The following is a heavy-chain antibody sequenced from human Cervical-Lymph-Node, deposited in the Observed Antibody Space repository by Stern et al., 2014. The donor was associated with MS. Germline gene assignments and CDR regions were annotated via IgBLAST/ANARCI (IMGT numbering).Heavy chain of an antibody. V-gene: IGHV1-69*06. CDR3: ARTYYFDDSGYYYPHYYYGMDV. J-gene: IGHJ6*02. CDR2: IMPVFGTS. D-gene: IGHD3-22*01. Sequence: QLVQSGAELKKPGSSVKVSCKAPGGTFTNYAFTWVRQAPGQGLEWMGGIMPVFGTSKYAQKFRGRVTITADKSTSTAYMELSSLRSEDTAVYYCARTYYFDDSGYYYPHYYYGMDVWGQGTTVTVSS. CDR1: GGTFTNYA.